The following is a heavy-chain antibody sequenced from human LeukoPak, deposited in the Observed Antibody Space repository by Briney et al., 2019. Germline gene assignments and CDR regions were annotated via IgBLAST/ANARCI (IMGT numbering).Heavy chain of an antibody. CDR2: INPKSGVT. Sequence: ASVKVSCKASVYTFAHHYMHWVRQAPGQGPEWMGWINPKSGVTNYAQTLQGRVTMTRDTYSSMFYMEPSRLTTDETAVYFCTRSLRYDDSSGYYAYWGQGTLVTVSS. CDR3: TRSLRYDDSSGYYAY. J-gene: IGHJ4*02. D-gene: IGHD3-22*01. CDR1: VYTFAHHY. V-gene: IGHV1-2*02.